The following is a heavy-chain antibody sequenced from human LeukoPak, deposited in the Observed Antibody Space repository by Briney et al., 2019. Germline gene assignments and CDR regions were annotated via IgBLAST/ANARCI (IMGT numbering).Heavy chain of an antibody. CDR2: IYTTGRT. J-gene: IGHJ4*02. CDR1: GFTVSSNS. D-gene: IGHD4/OR15-4a*01. CDR3: ARRAGAYSHPYDY. Sequence: PGGSLRLSCTVSGFTVSSNSMSWVRQAPGKGLEWVSFIYTTGRTHDSDSVKGRFTISRDNSKNTLYLQMNSLRAEDTAVYYCARRAGAYSHPYDYWGQGTLVTVSS. V-gene: IGHV3-53*01.